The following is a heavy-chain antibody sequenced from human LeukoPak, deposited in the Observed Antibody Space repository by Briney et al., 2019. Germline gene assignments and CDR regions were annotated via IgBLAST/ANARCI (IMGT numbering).Heavy chain of an antibody. CDR3: VKDQRGLRPSGDHGMDV. D-gene: IGHD3-16*01. J-gene: IGHJ6*04. CDR2: ISTNGIGT. Sequence: GGSLRLSCSASKLTFSTYAIHWVRQAPGKGLEYVSAISTNGIGTYYADSVKGRFTLSRDNSKNTLYLQMTSLRSEDTAVYYCVKDQRGLRPSGDHGMDVWGKGTTVTVSS. CDR1: KLTFSTYA. V-gene: IGHV3-64D*06.